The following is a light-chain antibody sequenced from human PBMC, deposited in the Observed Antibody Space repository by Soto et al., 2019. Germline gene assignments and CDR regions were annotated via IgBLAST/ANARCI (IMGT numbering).Light chain of an antibody. CDR1: SSDVGGNKY. J-gene: IGLJ1*01. V-gene: IGLV2-14*01. CDR2: KVT. Sequence: SVLTQPASVSGSPGPSITISCTGTSSDVGGNKYVSWYQQYPGKVPKLLINKVTNRPSGVSYRFSGSKSGNTASLTISALLAEDEADYFCASSTSDSLHVFGTGTKVTVL. CDR3: ASSTSDSLHV.